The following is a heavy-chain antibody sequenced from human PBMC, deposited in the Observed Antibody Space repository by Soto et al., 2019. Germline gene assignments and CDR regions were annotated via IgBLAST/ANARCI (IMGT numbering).Heavy chain of an antibody. J-gene: IGHJ3*02. CDR2: ISGSGGST. CDR3: AKDPPPSDIVVVPAPDAFDI. V-gene: IGHV3-23*01. CDR1: GFTFSSYA. Sequence: PGGSLRLSCAASGFTFSSYAMSWVRQAPGKGLEWVSAISGSGGSTYYADFVKGRFTISRDNSKNTLYLQMNSLRAEDTAVYYCAKDPPPSDIVVVPAPDAFDIWGQGTMVTVSS. D-gene: IGHD2-2*01.